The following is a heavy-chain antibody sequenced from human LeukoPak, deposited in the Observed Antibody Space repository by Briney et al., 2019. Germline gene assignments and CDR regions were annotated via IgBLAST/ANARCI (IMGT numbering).Heavy chain of an antibody. CDR3: ARSPGYDSSGYPVP. Sequence: SVKVSCKASGCTFSSYAISWVRQAPGQGLEWMGGIIPIFGTANYAQKFQGRATITADESTSTAYMELSSLRSEDTAVYYCARSPGYDSSGYPVPWGQGTLVTVSS. V-gene: IGHV1-69*13. D-gene: IGHD3-22*01. CDR2: IIPIFGTA. J-gene: IGHJ5*02. CDR1: GCTFSSYA.